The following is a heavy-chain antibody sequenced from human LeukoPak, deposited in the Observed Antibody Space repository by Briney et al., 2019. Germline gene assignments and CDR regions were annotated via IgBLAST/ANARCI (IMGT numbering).Heavy chain of an antibody. D-gene: IGHD5-18*01. CDR2: IYHSGST. Sequence: SGTLSLTCAVSGGSISSSNWWSWVRQPPGKGLEWIGEIYHSGSTNYNPSLKSRVTISVDKSMNQFSLKLSSVTAADTAVYYCARGALGYVDTAMVAFDYWGQGTLVTVSS. CDR1: GGSISSSNW. V-gene: IGHV4-4*02. CDR3: ARGALGYVDTAMVAFDY. J-gene: IGHJ4*02.